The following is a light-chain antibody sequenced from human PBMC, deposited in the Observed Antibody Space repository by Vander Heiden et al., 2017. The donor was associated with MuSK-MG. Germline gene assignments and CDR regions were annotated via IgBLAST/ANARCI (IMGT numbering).Light chain of an antibody. CDR1: QSMSGW. CDR3: QQYDSYVT. J-gene: IGKJ1*01. V-gene: IGKV1-5*01. CDR2: DAS. Sequence: DIQMTQSPSTLSASVGDRVTITCQASQSMSGWVAWYQQKPGKAPKLLIYDASSLESGDPSRLSGSGFETEFYLTINSLQHDDFATYYCQQYDSYVTFGQGTKVEIK.